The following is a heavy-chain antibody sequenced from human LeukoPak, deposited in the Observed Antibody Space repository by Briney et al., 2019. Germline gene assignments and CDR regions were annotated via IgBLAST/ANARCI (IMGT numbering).Heavy chain of an antibody. D-gene: IGHD3-10*01. CDR1: GYTFPNYY. CDR2: INPNGGAT. CDR3: ARVMVAWFGDKAFDY. J-gene: IGHJ4*02. V-gene: IGHV1-46*01. Sequence: GASVKVSCKTSGYTFPNYYIHWVRQAPGQGLECMGIINPNGGATSYTQKFQGRVTMTRDTSTSTVYMELSSLRSEDTAVYYCARVMVAWFGDKAFDYWGQGTLVTVSS.